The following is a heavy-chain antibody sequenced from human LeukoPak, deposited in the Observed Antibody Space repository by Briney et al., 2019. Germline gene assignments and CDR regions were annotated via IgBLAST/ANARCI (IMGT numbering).Heavy chain of an antibody. CDR2: ISYDGSNK. Sequence: GGSLRLSCAASGFTFSSNVMIWFRQAPGKGLEWVAVISYDGSNKYYADSVRGRFTISRDNSKNTLYLQMNSLRTEDAAVYYCAREPSPNIAAAGHFDYWGQGSLVTVSS. D-gene: IGHD6-13*01. J-gene: IGHJ4*02. CDR3: AREPSPNIAAAGHFDY. V-gene: IGHV3-30-3*01. CDR1: GFTFSSNV.